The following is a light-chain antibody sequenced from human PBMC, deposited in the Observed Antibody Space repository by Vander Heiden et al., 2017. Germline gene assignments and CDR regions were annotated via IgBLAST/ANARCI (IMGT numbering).Light chain of an antibody. CDR3: QQYYANSGT. V-gene: IGKV1-5*01. J-gene: IGKJ1*01. CDR2: DAS. Sequence: DIKMTQSPSSLSASAGDRVTITCRASQNILIYLAWYQQKPGRAPQVLISDASTLQSGVPSRFSGSGYGTEFNLTISSLQPGDFATYYCQQYYANSGTFGQGTKVDIK. CDR1: QNILIY.